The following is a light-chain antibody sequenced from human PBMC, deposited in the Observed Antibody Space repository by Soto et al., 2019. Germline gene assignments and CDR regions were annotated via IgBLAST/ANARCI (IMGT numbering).Light chain of an antibody. CDR2: DAS. Sequence: DIQMTQSPSSLSASVGDRVTITCQASQDISNYLNWYQQKPGKAPKLLIYDASNLQTGVPSRFSGSGSGTEFTFTISSLLPEDIATYYCQQYDILPYTFGQGTKLEIK. CDR1: QDISNY. J-gene: IGKJ2*01. V-gene: IGKV1-33*01. CDR3: QQYDILPYT.